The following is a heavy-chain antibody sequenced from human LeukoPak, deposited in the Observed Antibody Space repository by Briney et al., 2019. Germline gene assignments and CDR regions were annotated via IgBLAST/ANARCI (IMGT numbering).Heavy chain of an antibody. Sequence: PGRSLRLSCAASGFTFSSYAMHWVRQAPGKGLEWVAVISYDGTNKHYADSVKGRFTISRDNSNNTLYRQMNSLRAEDTAVYYCARDPHSSGWYFSAFDIWGQGTMVTVSS. V-gene: IGHV3-30-3*01. J-gene: IGHJ3*02. CDR1: GFTFSSYA. D-gene: IGHD6-19*01. CDR2: ISYDGTNK. CDR3: ARDPHSSGWYFSAFDI.